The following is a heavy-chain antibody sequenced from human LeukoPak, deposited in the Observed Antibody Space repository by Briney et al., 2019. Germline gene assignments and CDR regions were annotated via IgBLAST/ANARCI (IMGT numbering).Heavy chain of an antibody. CDR1: GFTFSSYS. Sequence: GGSLRLSCAASGFTFSSYSMNWVRQAPGKGLEWVSSISSSSSYIYYADSVKGRFTISRDNAKNPLYLQMNSLRAEDTAVYYCARDPSYDGGAFDIWGQGTMVTVSS. J-gene: IGHJ3*02. D-gene: IGHD3-16*01. V-gene: IGHV3-21*01. CDR3: ARDPSYDGGAFDI. CDR2: ISSSSSYI.